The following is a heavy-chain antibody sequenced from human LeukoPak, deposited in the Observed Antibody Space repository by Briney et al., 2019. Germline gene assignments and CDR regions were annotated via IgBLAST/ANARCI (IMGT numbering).Heavy chain of an antibody. V-gene: IGHV3-11*01. CDR2: ISSSGSTI. CDR1: RFTFSDYY. J-gene: IGHJ6*03. CDR3: ARGRYSYGEDYYYYYYMDV. D-gene: IGHD5-18*01. Sequence: GGSLRLSCAASRFTFSDYYMSWIRQAPGKGLEWVSYISSSGSTIYYADSVKGRFTISRDNAKNSLYLQMNSLRDEDTAVYYCARGRYSYGEDYYYYYYMDVWGKGTTVTISS.